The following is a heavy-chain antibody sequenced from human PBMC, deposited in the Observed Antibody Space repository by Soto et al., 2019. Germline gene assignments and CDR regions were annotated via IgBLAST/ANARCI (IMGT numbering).Heavy chain of an antibody. CDR2: ISYSGST. CDR3: ARDWDSSGLFDP. Sequence: SKTLSRTCAVSGASLTTYYWSWIRQPPGKGLEWIGSISYSGSTKYNPSLESRVMISLDTSKNQFSLGLTSVTAADTALYYCARDWDSSGLFDPWGQGALVTVSS. CDR1: GASLTTYY. V-gene: IGHV4-59*01. J-gene: IGHJ5*02. D-gene: IGHD3-10*01.